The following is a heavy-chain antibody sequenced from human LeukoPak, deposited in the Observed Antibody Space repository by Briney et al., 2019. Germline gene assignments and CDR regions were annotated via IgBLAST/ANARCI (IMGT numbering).Heavy chain of an antibody. V-gene: IGHV3-66*01. J-gene: IGHJ5*02. CDR3: ARGVTPDWFDP. CDR2: IYSGGTT. CDR1: GFTFSSNY. D-gene: IGHD2-21*02. Sequence: GGSLRLSCAASGFTFSSNYMSWVRQAPGKGLEWVSVIYSGGTTYYADSVKGRFTISRDNSKNTLYLQMNRLRAEDTAVYYCARGVTPDWFDPWGQGTLVTVSS.